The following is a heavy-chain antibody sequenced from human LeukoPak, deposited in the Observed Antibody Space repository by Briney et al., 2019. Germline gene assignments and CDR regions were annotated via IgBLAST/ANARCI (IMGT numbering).Heavy chain of an antibody. D-gene: IGHD6-19*01. J-gene: IGHJ4*02. CDR3: AGLLEVAGTTRLDY. Sequence: PSGTLSLTCAVSGGSISSSNWWSWVRQPPGKGLEWIGEIYHSGSTNYNPSLKSRVTISVDKSKNQFSLKLSSVTAADTAVYYCAGLLEVAGTTRLDYWGQGTLVAVSS. V-gene: IGHV4-4*02. CDR1: GGSISSSNW. CDR2: IYHSGST.